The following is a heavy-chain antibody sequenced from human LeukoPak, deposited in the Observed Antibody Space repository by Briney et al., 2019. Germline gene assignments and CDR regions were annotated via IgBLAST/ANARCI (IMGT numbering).Heavy chain of an antibody. Sequence: ASVKVSCKASGYTFTSYDINWVRQATGQGLEWMGWMNPNSGNTGYAQKFQGRVTMTRNTSISTAYMELSSLRSEDTAVYYCAREGGSSPYFDYWGQGTLVTVSS. CDR1: GYTFTSYD. CDR2: MNPNSGNT. V-gene: IGHV1-8*01. J-gene: IGHJ4*02. D-gene: IGHD1-26*01. CDR3: AREGGSSPYFDY.